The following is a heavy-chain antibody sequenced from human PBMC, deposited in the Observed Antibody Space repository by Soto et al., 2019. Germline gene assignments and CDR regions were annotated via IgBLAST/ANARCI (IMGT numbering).Heavy chain of an antibody. CDR2: IYYSGST. V-gene: IGHV4-39*01. Sequence: SDTLSLTCTVSGGSISSSIYYWGWIRQPPGKGLERIGSIYYSGSTYYNPSLKSRVTISVDTSKNQFSLKLSPVTAADTAVYYCARGDGLSMVRGVTPWIYYYYGMDVWGQGTTVS. J-gene: IGHJ6*02. CDR1: GGSISSSIYY. CDR3: ARGDGLSMVRGVTPWIYYYYGMDV. D-gene: IGHD3-10*01.